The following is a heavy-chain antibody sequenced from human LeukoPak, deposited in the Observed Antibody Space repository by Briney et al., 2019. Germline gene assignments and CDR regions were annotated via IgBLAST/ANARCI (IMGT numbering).Heavy chain of an antibody. CDR1: GGSFSGYY. J-gene: IGHJ4*02. V-gene: IGHV4-34*01. D-gene: IGHD3-3*01. Sequence: SETLSLTCAVYGGSFSGYYWSWIRQPPGKGLEWIGEINHSGSTNYNPSLKSRVTISVDTSKNQFSLKLSSATAADTAVYYCARGGITIFGVAPVHSKKKFDYWGQGTLVTVSS. CDR3: ARGGITIFGVAPVHSKKKFDY. CDR2: INHSGST.